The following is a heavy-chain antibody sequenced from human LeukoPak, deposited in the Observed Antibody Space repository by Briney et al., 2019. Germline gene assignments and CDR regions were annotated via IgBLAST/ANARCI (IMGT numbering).Heavy chain of an antibody. J-gene: IGHJ3*02. Sequence: PGGSLRLSCAASGFPFSSYTMNWVRQAPGKGLEWVSDISGSGSNTYYIDSVKGRFTISRDNSKNTLYLQMNTLRAEDTAVYFCAKTKGQSTGGAFDIWGQGTKVTVSS. CDR3: AKTKGQSTGGAFDI. D-gene: IGHD7-27*01. CDR1: GFPFSSYT. V-gene: IGHV3-23*01. CDR2: ISGSGSNT.